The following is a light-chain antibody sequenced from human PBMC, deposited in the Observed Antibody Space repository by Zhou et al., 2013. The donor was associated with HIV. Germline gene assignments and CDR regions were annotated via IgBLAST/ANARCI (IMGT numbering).Light chain of an antibody. CDR1: QSLLHSDGKTY. CDR3: FHRLEFPLT. V-gene: IGKV2-40*01. Sequence: VVTQSPFSLPVTLGQPASISCRSSQSLLHSDGKTYMYWYLQKPGQSPQLLIYSVSRRASGVPDRFSGSGSGTDFTLKINNMESEDVGVYYCFHRLEFPLTFGGGTRLDIK. CDR2: SVS. J-gene: IGKJ4*01.